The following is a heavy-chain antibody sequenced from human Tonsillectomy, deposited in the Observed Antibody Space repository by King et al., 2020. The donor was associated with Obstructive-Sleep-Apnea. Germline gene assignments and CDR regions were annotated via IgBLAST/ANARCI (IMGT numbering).Heavy chain of an antibody. V-gene: IGHV4-34*01. Sequence: VQLQQWGAGLLKPSETLSLTCAVYGGSFSGYYWSWIRQPPGKGLEWIGEINHSGSTNYNPSLKSRVTISVDTSKNQFSLKLRSVTAADTAVYYCARMRQYQLLFSLYNWFDPWGQGTLVTVSS. J-gene: IGHJ5*02. D-gene: IGHD2-2*01. CDR1: GGSFSGYY. CDR2: INHSGST. CDR3: ARMRQYQLLFSLYNWFDP.